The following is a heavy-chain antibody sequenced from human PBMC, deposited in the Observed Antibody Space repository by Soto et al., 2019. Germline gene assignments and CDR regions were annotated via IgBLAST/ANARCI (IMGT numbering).Heavy chain of an antibody. CDR1: GFTFSDFY. CDR3: ARVGSTSAAGVLDY. J-gene: IGHJ4*02. CDR2: ISSSGSHT. V-gene: IGHV3-11*06. D-gene: IGHD6-13*01. Sequence: GGSLRLSCAASGFTFSDFYMSWIRQAPGKGLEWVSYISSSGSHTPYADSVKGRFTISRDNAENSVYLQMNSLRAEDTAVYYCARVGSTSAAGVLDYWGQGTLVTVSS.